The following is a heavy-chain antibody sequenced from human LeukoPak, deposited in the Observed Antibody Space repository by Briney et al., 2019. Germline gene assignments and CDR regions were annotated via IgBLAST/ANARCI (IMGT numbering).Heavy chain of an antibody. CDR1: GYTFTSYD. CDR2: MNPNSGNT. CDR3: ARDTRLYYYDSSGIKDAFDI. Sequence: ASVKVSCKASGYTFTSYDINWVRQATGHGLVWMGWMNPNSGNTGYAQKFQGRVTMTRNTSISTAYMELSSLRSEDTAVYYCARDTRLYYYDSSGIKDAFDIWGQGTMVTVSS. V-gene: IGHV1-8*01. J-gene: IGHJ3*02. D-gene: IGHD3-22*01.